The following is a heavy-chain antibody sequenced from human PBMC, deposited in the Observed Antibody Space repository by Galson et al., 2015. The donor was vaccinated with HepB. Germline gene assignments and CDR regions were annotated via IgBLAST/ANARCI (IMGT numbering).Heavy chain of an antibody. D-gene: IGHD1-1*01. CDR3: TTGHDRTSHDGY. CDR1: GFTFSEAW. J-gene: IGHJ4*02. Sequence: SLRLSCAGSGFTFSEAWLNWVRQAPGKGLEWVARIKRRADREATDYGAAVRGRFTISRDDSKSTLYLQMDSLKIEDTAVYRCTTGHDRTSHDGYWGQGTLVTVSS. V-gene: IGHV3-15*05. CDR2: IKRRADREAT.